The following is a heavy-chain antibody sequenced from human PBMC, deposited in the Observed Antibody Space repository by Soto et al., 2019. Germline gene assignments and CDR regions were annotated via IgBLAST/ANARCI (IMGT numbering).Heavy chain of an antibody. J-gene: IGHJ3*02. D-gene: IGHD2-15*01. CDR2: ISVYNGNT. Sequence: ASVKVSCKASGYTFIDYGISWVRQAPGQGLEWMGWISVYNGNTKYAQKVQGRVTMTTDTSTSTAYMELRSLTSDDTAVYYCARAGGGSIEYAFDIWGQAPMVTVSS. CDR3: ARAGGGSIEYAFDI. CDR1: GYTFIDYG. V-gene: IGHV1-18*01.